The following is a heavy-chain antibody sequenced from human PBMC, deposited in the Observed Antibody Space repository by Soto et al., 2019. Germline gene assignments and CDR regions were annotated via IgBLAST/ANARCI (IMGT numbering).Heavy chain of an antibody. J-gene: IGHJ4*02. Sequence: EVRLLESGGGLVQPGGSLRLSCAASGFTFSSYAMSWFRQAPGKGLEWVSSISVSGGSTYYADSVKGRFTISRDNSKSTLFLHMNSLRAEATAVYYCAKAAGSDYYPVDYWGQGTLVTVSS. CDR2: ISVSGGST. D-gene: IGHD3-22*01. CDR1: GFTFSSYA. V-gene: IGHV3-23*01. CDR3: AKAAGSDYYPVDY.